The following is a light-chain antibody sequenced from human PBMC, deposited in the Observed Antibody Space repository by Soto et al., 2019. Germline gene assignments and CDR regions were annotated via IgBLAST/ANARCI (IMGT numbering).Light chain of an antibody. CDR1: QGIGND. J-gene: IGKJ1*01. Sequence: DIQMTQSPSSLSASVGDRVTITCRASQGIGNDLGWCQQKPGKAPKRLIYLTYSLQTGVPSRFSGSGSGTEFSLTISSLQPEDSATYFCLQHNSYPRTFGQGTKVEIK. CDR2: LTY. CDR3: LQHNSYPRT. V-gene: IGKV1-17*01.